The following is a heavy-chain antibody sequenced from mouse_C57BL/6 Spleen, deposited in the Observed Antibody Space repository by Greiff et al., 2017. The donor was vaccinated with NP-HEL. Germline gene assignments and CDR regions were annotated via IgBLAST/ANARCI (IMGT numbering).Heavy chain of an antibody. CDR3: ARHKLYAMDY. D-gene: IGHD4-1*01. CDR2: ISSGGSYT. V-gene: IGHV5-6*01. CDR1: GFTFSSYG. Sequence: EVQGVESGGDLVKPGGSLKLSCAASGFTFSSYGMSWVRQTPDKRLEWVATISSGGSYTYYPDSVKGRVTMSRDNAKNTLYLQMSSLKSEDTAMYYCARHKLYAMDYWGQGTSVTVSS. J-gene: IGHJ4*01.